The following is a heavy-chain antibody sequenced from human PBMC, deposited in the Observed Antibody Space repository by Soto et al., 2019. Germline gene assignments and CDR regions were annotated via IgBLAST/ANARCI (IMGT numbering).Heavy chain of an antibody. J-gene: IGHJ4*02. Sequence: PGGSLRLSCAASGFTCSSYAMHWVRQAPGKGLEWVAVISYDGSNKYYADSVKGRFTISRDNSKNTLYLQMNSLRAEDTAVYYCARDKDYGDTAWTGWGQGTLVTVSS. D-gene: IGHD4-17*01. CDR2: ISYDGSNK. V-gene: IGHV3-30-3*01. CDR1: GFTCSSYA. CDR3: ARDKDYGDTAWTG.